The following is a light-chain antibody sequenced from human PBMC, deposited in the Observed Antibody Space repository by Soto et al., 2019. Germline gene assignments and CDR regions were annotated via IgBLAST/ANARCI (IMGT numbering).Light chain of an antibody. Sequence: EIVVTQSPATLYVSPGERATLSCRASQSVGNNFAWYQQKPGQAPRLLIFATSTRATGVPARFSGSGSGTDFTLTISGLQSEDFAVYYCQQYGDWPLTFGGGAKVEIE. CDR1: QSVGNN. CDR3: QQYGDWPLT. J-gene: IGKJ4*01. CDR2: ATS. V-gene: IGKV3-15*01.